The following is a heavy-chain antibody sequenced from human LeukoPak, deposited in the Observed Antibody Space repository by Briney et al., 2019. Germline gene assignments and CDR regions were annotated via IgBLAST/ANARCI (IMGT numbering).Heavy chain of an antibody. V-gene: IGHV1-69*13. J-gene: IGHJ5*02. CDR2: IIPIFGTA. Sequence: GASVKVSCKASGGTFSSYAISWVRQAPGQGLEWMGGIIPIFGTANYAQKFQGRVTITADESTSTAYMELSSLRSEDTAVYYCAREDALAARPGGRYNWFDPWGQGTLVTVSS. CDR1: GGTFSSYA. CDR3: AREDALAARPGGRYNWFDP. D-gene: IGHD6-6*01.